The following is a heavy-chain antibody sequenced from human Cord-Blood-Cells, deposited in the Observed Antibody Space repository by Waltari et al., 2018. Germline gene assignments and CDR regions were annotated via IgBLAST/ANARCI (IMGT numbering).Heavy chain of an antibody. CDR3: ARRERAAAGFDY. D-gene: IGHD6-13*01. V-gene: IGHV4-39*01. J-gene: IGHJ4*02. CDR2: IYYSGST. Sequence: QLQLQESGPGLVKPSETLSLTCPVSGGSISSSSYYWGWIRQPPGKGLEWIGSIYYSGSTYYNPSLKSRVTISVDTSKNQFSLKLSSVTAADTAVYYCARRERAAAGFDYWGQGTLVTVSS. CDR1: GGSISSSSYY.